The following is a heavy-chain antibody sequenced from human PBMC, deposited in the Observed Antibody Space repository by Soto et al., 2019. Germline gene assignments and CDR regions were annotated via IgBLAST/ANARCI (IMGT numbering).Heavy chain of an antibody. CDR1: GGSISSGGYS. D-gene: IGHD4-4*01. Sequence: QLQLQASGSGLVKPSQTLSLTCAVSGGSISSGGYSWSWIRQPPGKGLEWIGYIYHSGSTYYNPSLKRRVTISVDRSKNQFSLKLSSVTAADTAVYYCARGMTTVTTIDYCGQGTLVTVSS. V-gene: IGHV4-30-2*01. J-gene: IGHJ4*02. CDR3: ARGMTTVTTIDY. CDR2: IYHSGST.